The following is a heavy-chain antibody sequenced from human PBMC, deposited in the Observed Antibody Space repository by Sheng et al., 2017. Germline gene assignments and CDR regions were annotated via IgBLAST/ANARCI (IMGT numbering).Heavy chain of an antibody. D-gene: IGHD2-15*01. CDR3: AKGRKSLGYCAGSSCYGVDN. CDR2: VHSGGST. J-gene: IGHJ4*02. Sequence: QLVEAGGGLIQPGGSLRLSCAASGFTVISNYMAWVRQAPGEGLEWVSSVHSGGSTTYADSVRGRFTISRDSSKNTLSLQMNSLRAEDTAVYYCAKGRKSLGYCAGSSCYGVDNWGQGTLVTVSS. CDR1: GFTVISNY. V-gene: IGHV3-53*01.